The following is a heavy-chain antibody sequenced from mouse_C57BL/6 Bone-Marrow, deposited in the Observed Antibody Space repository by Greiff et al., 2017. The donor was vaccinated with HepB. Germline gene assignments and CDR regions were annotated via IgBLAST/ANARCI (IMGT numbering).Heavy chain of an antibody. J-gene: IGHJ1*03. V-gene: IGHV1-85*01. CDR3: ARPPLYYDYDGWYFDV. CDR2: IYPRDGST. Sequence: VKLQQSGPELVKPGASVKLSCKASGYTFTSYDINWVKQRPGQGLEWIGWIYPRDGSTKYNEKFKGKATLTVDTSSSTAYMELHSLTSEDSAVYFCARPPLYYDYDGWYFDVWGTGTTVTVSS. CDR1: GYTFTSYD. D-gene: IGHD2-4*01.